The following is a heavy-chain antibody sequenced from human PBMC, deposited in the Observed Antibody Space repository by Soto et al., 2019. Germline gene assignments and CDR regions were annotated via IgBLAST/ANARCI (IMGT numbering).Heavy chain of an antibody. CDR2: IRAHNGDA. J-gene: IGHJ4*02. CDR1: GFTFRIYA. D-gene: IGHD3-16*02. CDR3: ARLTGFISPFPDH. V-gene: IGHV1-18*04. Sequence: QVLLMQSGGEVKKPGDSVKVSCKASGFTFRIYAIAWVRQAPGQGLEWMGWIRAHNGDANYAQNFQDRVTMTADTSTNTAYLELRSLGTDDTAVYYCARLTGFISPFPDHWGQGTLVSVSS.